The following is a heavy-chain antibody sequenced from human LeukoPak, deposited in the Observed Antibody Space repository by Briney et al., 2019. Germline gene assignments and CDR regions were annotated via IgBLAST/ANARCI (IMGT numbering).Heavy chain of an antibody. D-gene: IGHD6-13*01. Sequence: GGSLRLSCVASGLTVNSNYMSWVRQAPGKGLEWVSAIYSGGATYYADSVKGRFTISRDNSKNTLYLQMNSLRAEDTAVYYCAAREYRKYSSSWYVFNYWGQGTLVTVSS. V-gene: IGHV3-53*01. J-gene: IGHJ4*02. CDR2: IYSGGAT. CDR1: GLTVNSNY. CDR3: AAREYRKYSSSWYVFNY.